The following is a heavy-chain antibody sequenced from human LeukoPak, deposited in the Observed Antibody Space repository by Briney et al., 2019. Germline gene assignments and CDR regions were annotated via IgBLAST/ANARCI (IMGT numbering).Heavy chain of an antibody. CDR2: ISGSGSNT. CDR1: GFTFSSYA. CDR3: AKGESSGWYSAPLGLDY. D-gene: IGHD6-19*01. J-gene: IGHJ4*02. Sequence: GGSLRLSCAASGFTFSSYAMSWVRQAPGKGLEGVSVISGSGSNTYYADSVKGRFTISRDNSKNTLYLQTNRLRDEDTAVYYCAKGESSGWYSAPLGLDYWGQGTLVTVSS. V-gene: IGHV3-23*01.